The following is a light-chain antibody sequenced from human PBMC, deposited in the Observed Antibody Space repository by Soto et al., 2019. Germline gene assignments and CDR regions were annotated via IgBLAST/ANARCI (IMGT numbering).Light chain of an antibody. J-gene: IGKJ4*01. V-gene: IGKV3-15*01. CDR2: GAS. Sequence: RVITHSXATLSLXXXXRXSLXXXASQSVGSKLAWYQQKPGQAPRLLIYGASTRATGIPARFSGSGSGTEFTLTISSLQSEDFAVYYCQQYNNRPPLTFGGGTKVDI. CDR3: QQYNNRPPLT. CDR1: QSVGSK.